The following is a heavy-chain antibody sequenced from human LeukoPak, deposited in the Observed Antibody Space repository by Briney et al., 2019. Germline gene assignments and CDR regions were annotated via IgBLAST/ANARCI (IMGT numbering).Heavy chain of an antibody. J-gene: IGHJ4*02. V-gene: IGHV4-59*08. CDR3: VRLAYVNTSFFRLLDS. D-gene: IGHD2-2*01. Sequence: PSETLSLTCTVSGGSISSYYWSWIRQPPGKGLEWIGYIHYSGSTNYNPSLRSRVTISVDTSKNQFSLKLSSVTAADTAVYYCVRLAYVNTSFFRLLDSWGRGTLVTVSS. CDR2: IHYSGST. CDR1: GGSISSYY.